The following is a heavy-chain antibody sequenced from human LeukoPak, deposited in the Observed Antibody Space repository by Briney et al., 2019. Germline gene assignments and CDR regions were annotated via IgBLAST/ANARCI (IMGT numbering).Heavy chain of an antibody. D-gene: IGHD2/OR15-2a*01. CDR1: GYTFTAYY. V-gene: IGHV1-8*02. CDR2: INPNSGNT. CDR3: TRGASGVLLV. J-gene: IGHJ4*02. Sequence: ASVKVSCKASGYTFTAYYMHWVRQAPGQGLEWMGWINPNSGNTGYAQKFQGRVTMTRTASITTAYMALSSLCSEDTAGSDFTRGASGVLLVWGQGTLVTVLS.